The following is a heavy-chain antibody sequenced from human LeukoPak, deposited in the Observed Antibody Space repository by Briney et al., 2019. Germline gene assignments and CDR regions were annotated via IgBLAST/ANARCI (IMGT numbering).Heavy chain of an antibody. CDR1: GYSFTSYW. CDR3: ASSTTSSAFDI. J-gene: IGHJ3*02. D-gene: IGHD1-1*01. CDR2: IYPGDSDT. Sequence: GASLQISCKGSGYSFTSYWIGWVRQLPGKGLEWMGIIYPGDSDTRYSPSFQGQVTISADKSNSTAYLQWSSLKASDTAMYYCASSTTSSAFDIWGQGTKVTVSS. V-gene: IGHV5-51*01.